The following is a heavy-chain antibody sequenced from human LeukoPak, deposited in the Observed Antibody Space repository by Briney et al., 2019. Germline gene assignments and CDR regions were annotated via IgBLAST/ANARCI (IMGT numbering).Heavy chain of an antibody. D-gene: IGHD6-13*01. V-gene: IGHV4-61*02. J-gene: IGHJ4*02. CDR3: ARGGSRRGRGY. Sequence: PSETLSLTCTVSGGSISSGSYYWSWIRQPAGKGLEWIGRIYTSGSTNYNPSLKSRVTISVDTSKNQFSLKLSSVTAADTAVYYCARGGSRRGRGYWGQGTLVTVSS. CDR2: IYTSGST. CDR1: GGSISSGSYY.